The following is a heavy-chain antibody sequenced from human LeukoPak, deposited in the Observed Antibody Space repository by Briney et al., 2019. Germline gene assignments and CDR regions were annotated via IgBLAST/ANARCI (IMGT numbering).Heavy chain of an antibody. V-gene: IGHV4-38-2*02. CDR2: IYHSGRT. J-gene: IGHJ3*02. D-gene: IGHD1-26*01. CDR1: GYFISSGDY. Sequence: PSETLSLTCTVPGYFISSGDYWGWIRQPPGKGLEWIGSIYHSGRTYYNPSLKSRVTISVDTSKNQVSLILTSVTAADTAVYYCAREDGWELQHTFDIWGQGTMVTVSS. CDR3: AREDGWELQHTFDI.